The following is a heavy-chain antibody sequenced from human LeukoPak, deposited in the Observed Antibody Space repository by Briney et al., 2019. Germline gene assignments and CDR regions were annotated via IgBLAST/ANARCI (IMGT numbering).Heavy chain of an antibody. CDR3: TTGQSYDILRPIGY. CDR1: GFTFSNAW. V-gene: IGHV3-15*01. CDR2: IKSKTDGGTT. J-gene: IGHJ4*02. Sequence: PGGSLRLSCAASGFTFSNAWMSWVRQAPGKGLEWVGRIKSKTDGGTTDYAAPVKGRFTISRDDSKNTLYLQMNSLKTEDTAVYYCTTGQSYDILRPIGYWGQGTLVTVSS. D-gene: IGHD3-9*01.